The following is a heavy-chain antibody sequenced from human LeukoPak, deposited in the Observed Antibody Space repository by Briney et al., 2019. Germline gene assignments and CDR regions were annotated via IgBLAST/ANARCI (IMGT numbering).Heavy chain of an antibody. J-gene: IGHJ4*02. CDR2: IYYSGST. Sequence: SETLSLTCTVSGGSISGYYWSWIRQPPGKGLEWIGYIYYSGSTNYNPSLKSRVTISVDTSKNQFSLKLSSVTAADTAVYYCASLSSGDLFDYWGQGTLVTVSS. CDR1: GGSISGYY. V-gene: IGHV4-59*01. D-gene: IGHD6-19*01. CDR3: ASLSSGDLFDY.